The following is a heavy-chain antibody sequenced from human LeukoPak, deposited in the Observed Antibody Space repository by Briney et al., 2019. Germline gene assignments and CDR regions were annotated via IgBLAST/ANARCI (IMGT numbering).Heavy chain of an antibody. CDR2: MNPNSGNT. J-gene: IGHJ6*03. D-gene: IGHD3-9*01. V-gene: IGHV1-8*03. Sequence: ASVKVSCKASGYTFTSYDINWVRQATGQGLEWMGWMNPNSGNTGYAQKFQGRVTITRNTSISTAYMELSSLRSEDTAVYYCARGLRALVRYFDWPLGGYYYYMDVWGKGTTVTISS. CDR1: GYTFTSYD. CDR3: ARGLRALVRYFDWPLGGYYYYMDV.